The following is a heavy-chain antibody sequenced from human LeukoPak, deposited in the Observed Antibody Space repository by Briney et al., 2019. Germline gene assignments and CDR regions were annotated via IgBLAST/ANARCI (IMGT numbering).Heavy chain of an antibody. V-gene: IGHV4-4*07. CDR3: ARDQRGVRSCSGGSCYLPKNYYYYYMDV. J-gene: IGHJ6*03. CDR2: FYTSGST. CDR1: GGSISSYY. D-gene: IGHD2-15*01. Sequence: SETLSLTCTVSGGSISSYYWSWIRQPAGKGLEWIGRFYTSGSTNYNPSLKSRVTMSVDTSKNQFSLKLSSVTAADTAVYYCARDQRGVRSCSGGSCYLPKNYYYYYMDVWGKGTTVTISS.